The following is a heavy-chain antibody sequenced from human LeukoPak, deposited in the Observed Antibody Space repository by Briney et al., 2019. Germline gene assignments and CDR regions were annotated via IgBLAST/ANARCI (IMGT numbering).Heavy chain of an antibody. V-gene: IGHV4-59*01. CDR3: ARTIAAAGTYLFDY. CDR1: GGSISSYY. J-gene: IGHJ4*02. D-gene: IGHD6-13*01. CDR2: IYYSGST. Sequence: SETLSLTCTVSGGSISSYYWSWIRQPPGKGLEWIGYIYYSGSTNYNPSLKSRVTISVDTSKNQFSLKLSSVTAADTAVYYCARTIAAAGTYLFDYWGQGTLVTVSS.